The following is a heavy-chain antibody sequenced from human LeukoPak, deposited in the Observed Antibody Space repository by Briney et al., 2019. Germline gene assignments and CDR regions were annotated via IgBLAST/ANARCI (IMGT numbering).Heavy chain of an antibody. V-gene: IGHV5-51*01. CDR1: GYSFTSYW. CDR2: IYPGDSDT. CDR3: ARRRTDYYDSSGYWDY. D-gene: IGHD3-22*01. Sequence: GESLKISCKGSGYSFTSYWIGWVRQMPGKGLEWMGIIYPGDSDTRYSPSFQGQVTISADKSISTAYLQWSGLKASDTAMYYCARRRTDYYDSSGYWDYWGQGTLVTVSS. J-gene: IGHJ4*02.